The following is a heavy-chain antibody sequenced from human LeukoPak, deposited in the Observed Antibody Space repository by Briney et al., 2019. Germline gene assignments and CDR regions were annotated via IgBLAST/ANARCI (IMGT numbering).Heavy chain of an antibody. CDR3: ATGRTSSSKDWFDP. CDR1: GLIVRNSY. J-gene: IGHJ5*02. Sequence: PGGSLRLSCVASGLIVRNSYMNWVRQAPGKGLEWVGRIKSKPDGGTTNYAAPVKGRFTISRDDSKNTLYLQMNSLTTEDAAVYYCATGRTSSSKDWFDPWGQGTLVTVSS. V-gene: IGHV3-15*01. D-gene: IGHD6-6*01. CDR2: IKSKPDGGTT.